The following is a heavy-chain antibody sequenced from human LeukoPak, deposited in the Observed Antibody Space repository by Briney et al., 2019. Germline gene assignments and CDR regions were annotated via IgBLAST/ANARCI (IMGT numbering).Heavy chain of an antibody. CDR3: AKSDCSGPTCYSGLDS. J-gene: IGHJ4*02. CDR1: GFSFRTYT. CDR2: ISGSGDNA. Sequence: PGGSQRLSCEASGFSFRTYTMSWVRLAPGKGLEWVSSISGSGDNAFYADSVKGRFALSRDNSKNTLLLQMNSLRADDAAIYFCAKSDCSGPTCYSGLDSWGQGTLVTVSS. D-gene: IGHD2-15*01. V-gene: IGHV3-23*01.